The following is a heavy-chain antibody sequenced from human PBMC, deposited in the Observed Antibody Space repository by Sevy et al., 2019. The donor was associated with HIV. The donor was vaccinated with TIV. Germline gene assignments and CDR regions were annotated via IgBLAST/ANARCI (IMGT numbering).Heavy chain of an antibody. Sequence: GGSLRLSCAASGFAFSDYAMHWVRQAPGKGLEWVAAISYAGDNKYFADSVKGRFTVSKDNPKNTLYLEMNSLRAEDTAVYYCAKAHADCSGGTCYTAHYYYDMDVWGRGATVTVSS. J-gene: IGHJ6*02. CDR2: ISYAGDNK. V-gene: IGHV3-30*14. D-gene: IGHD2-15*01. CDR1: GFAFSDYA. CDR3: AKAHADCSGGTCYTAHYYYDMDV.